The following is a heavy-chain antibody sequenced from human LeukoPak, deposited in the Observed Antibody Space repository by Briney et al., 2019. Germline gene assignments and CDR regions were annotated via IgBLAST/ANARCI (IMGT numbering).Heavy chain of an antibody. CDR1: GFAFTSSA. J-gene: IGHJ4*02. Sequence: ASVKVSCKAPGFAFTSSAVQWVRQARGQRLEWIGWIVVGSGNTNYAQKFQERVTITRDMSTSTAYMELSSLRSEDTAMYYCAADLRDSSSWYVRSYWGQGTLVTVSS. CDR2: IVVGSGNT. CDR3: AADLRDSSSWYVRSY. D-gene: IGHD6-13*01. V-gene: IGHV1-58*01.